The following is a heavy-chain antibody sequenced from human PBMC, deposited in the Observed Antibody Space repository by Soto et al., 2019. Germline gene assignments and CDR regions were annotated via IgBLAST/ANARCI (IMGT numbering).Heavy chain of an antibody. D-gene: IGHD5-12*01. CDR3: AKDLGWIARRAGMDCYYFYGMDV. V-gene: IGHV3-23*01. Sequence: GGSLRLSCAASGFTFSSYAMSWVRQAPGKGLEWVSAISGSGGSTYYADSVKGRFTISRDNSKNTLYLQMNSLRAEDTAVYYGAKDLGWIARRAGMDCYYFYGMDVWGQGTTVTVSS. CDR1: GFTFSSYA. CDR2: ISGSGGST. J-gene: IGHJ6*02.